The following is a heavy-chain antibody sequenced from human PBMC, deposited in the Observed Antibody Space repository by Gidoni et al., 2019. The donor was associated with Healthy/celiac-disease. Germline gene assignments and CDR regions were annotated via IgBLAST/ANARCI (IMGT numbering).Heavy chain of an antibody. Sequence: QVQVHESGPGLVNPSQSLSRTCTISGGTIRNGRSYWSWLRRHPGKGRERIGYIDYTESTYPNPSLKRRVTTSVDTSKTQSSLMLSSVTAVDLAVYYCARGRSAYYDSRGPDAFAIWGQGTMVTVSS. CDR3: ARGRSAYYDSRGPDAFAI. CDR2: IDYTEST. V-gene: IGHV4-31*03. D-gene: IGHD3-22*01. J-gene: IGHJ3*02. CDR1: GGTIRNGRSY.